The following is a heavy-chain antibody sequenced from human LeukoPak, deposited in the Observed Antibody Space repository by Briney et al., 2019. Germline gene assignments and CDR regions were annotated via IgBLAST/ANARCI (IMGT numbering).Heavy chain of an antibody. CDR1: GDSISSSSSY. J-gene: IGHJ4*02. CDR2: IYYSGST. D-gene: IGHD4-17*01. CDR3: AREEYGDYVRYFDY. V-gene: IGHV4-39*07. Sequence: PSETLSLTCTVSGDSISSSSSYWGWIRQPPGEGLEWIGSIYYSGSTYYNPSLKSRVTISVDTSKNQFSLKLSSVTAADTAVYYCAREEYGDYVRYFDYWGQGTLVTVSS.